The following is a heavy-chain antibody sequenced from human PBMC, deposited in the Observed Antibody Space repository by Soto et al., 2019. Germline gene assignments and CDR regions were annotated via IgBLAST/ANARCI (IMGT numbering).Heavy chain of an antibody. D-gene: IGHD3-22*01. Sequence: GGSLRLSCAASGFTFSDYYMSWIRQAPGKGLEWVSYISSSSSYTNYADSVKGRFTISRDNAKNSLYLQMNSLRAEDTAVYYCARDHRYDSSGYYSRWGQGTLVTVSS. CDR1: GFTFSDYY. CDR3: ARDHRYDSSGYYSR. CDR2: ISSSSSYT. J-gene: IGHJ4*02. V-gene: IGHV3-11*06.